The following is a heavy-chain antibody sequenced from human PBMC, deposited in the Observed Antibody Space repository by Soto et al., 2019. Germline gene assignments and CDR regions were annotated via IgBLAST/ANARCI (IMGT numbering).Heavy chain of an antibody. D-gene: IGHD6-19*01. V-gene: IGHV3-48*02. CDR3: AREAGTWHLPLNWFDP. CDR2: ISSSSSTI. J-gene: IGHJ5*02. CDR1: GFTFSSYS. Sequence: EVQLVESGGGLVQPGGSLRLSCAASGFTFSSYSMNWVRQAPGKGLEWVSYISSSSSTIYYADSVKGRFTISRDNAKNSLHLQMNSLRDEDTAVYYCAREAGTWHLPLNWFDPWGQGTLVTVSS.